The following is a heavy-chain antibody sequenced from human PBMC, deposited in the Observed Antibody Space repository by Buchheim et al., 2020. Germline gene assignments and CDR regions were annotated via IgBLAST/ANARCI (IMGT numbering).Heavy chain of an antibody. CDR3: ARDRDYYGSSGYPAFDI. J-gene: IGHJ3*02. V-gene: IGHV3-30*04. Sequence: QVQLVESGGGVVQPGRSLRLSCAASGFTFSSYAMHWVRQAPGKGLEWVAVISYDGSNKYYADSVKGRFTISRDNSKNPLYLQMNSLRAEDTAVYYCARDRDYYGSSGYPAFDIGGQGT. CDR2: ISYDGSNK. D-gene: IGHD3-22*01. CDR1: GFTFSSYA.